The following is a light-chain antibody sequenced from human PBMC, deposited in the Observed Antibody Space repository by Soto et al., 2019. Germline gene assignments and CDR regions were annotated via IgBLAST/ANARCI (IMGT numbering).Light chain of an antibody. Sequence: EIVLTQSPGTLSLSPRDRATLSCRASQDVSNNYVAWYQHRPGQAPRLLIYAASSRAPGIPDRFSGSGSGTDFTLTISRLEPEDFAVYYCQQYAASLRTFGQGTQVEV. V-gene: IGKV3-20*01. CDR2: AAS. J-gene: IGKJ1*01. CDR1: QDVSNNY. CDR3: QQYAASLRT.